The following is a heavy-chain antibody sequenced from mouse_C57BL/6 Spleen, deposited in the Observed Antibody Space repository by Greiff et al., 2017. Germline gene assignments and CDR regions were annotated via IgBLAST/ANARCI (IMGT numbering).Heavy chain of an antibody. J-gene: IGHJ4*01. CDR2: ISSGSSTI. V-gene: IGHV5-17*01. CDR1: GFTFSDYG. CDR3: ARPDGYTYYAMDY. Sequence: VQLKESGGGLVKPGGSLKLSCAASGFTFSDYGMHWVRQAPEKGLEWVAYISSGSSTIYYADTVKGRFTISRDNAKNTLFLQMTSLRSEDTAMYYCARPDGYTYYAMDYWGQGTSVTVSS. D-gene: IGHD2-3*01.